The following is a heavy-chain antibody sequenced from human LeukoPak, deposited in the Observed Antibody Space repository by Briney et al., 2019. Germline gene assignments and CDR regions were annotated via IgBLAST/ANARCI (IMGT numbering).Heavy chain of an antibody. CDR2: IKEDGSEK. Sequence: GGSLRLSCAASGFTFSNYWMSWVRQAPGKGLEWVANIKEDGSEKHYVDSVKGRFTISRDNAKNSLYLQMNSLGVEDTAVYYCARTIRGYWGQGTLVTVSS. CDR3: ARTIRGY. J-gene: IGHJ4*02. V-gene: IGHV3-7*03. D-gene: IGHD3-10*01. CDR1: GFTFSNYW.